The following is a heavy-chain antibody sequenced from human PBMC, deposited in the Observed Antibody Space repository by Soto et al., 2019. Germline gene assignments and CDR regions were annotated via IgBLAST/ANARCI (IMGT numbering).Heavy chain of an antibody. CDR1: GFTVSSNY. CDR3: ASLLTYYYYMDV. V-gene: IGHV3-66*01. Sequence: GGSLRLSCAASGFTVSSNYMSWVRQAPGKGLEWVSVIYSGGSTYYADSVKGRFTISRDNSKNTLYLQMNSLRAEDTAVYYCASLLTYYYYMDVGGKGTTVTVS. CDR2: IYSGGST. D-gene: IGHD2-21*01. J-gene: IGHJ6*03.